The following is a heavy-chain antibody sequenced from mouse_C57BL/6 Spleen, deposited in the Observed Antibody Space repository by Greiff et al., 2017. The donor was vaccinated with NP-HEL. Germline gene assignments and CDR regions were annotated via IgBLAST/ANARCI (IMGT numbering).Heavy chain of an antibody. CDR2: IDPEDGDT. J-gene: IGHJ4*01. CDR3: ATDGNYDAMDY. Sequence: VQLPQSGAELVKPGASVKLSCTASGFNIKDYYMHWVKQRTEQGLEWIGRIDPEDGDTKYAPKFQGKATITADTSSNTAYLQLSSLTSEDTAVYYCATDGNYDAMDYWGQGTSVTVSS. D-gene: IGHD2-1*01. CDR1: GFNIKDYY. V-gene: IGHV14-2*01.